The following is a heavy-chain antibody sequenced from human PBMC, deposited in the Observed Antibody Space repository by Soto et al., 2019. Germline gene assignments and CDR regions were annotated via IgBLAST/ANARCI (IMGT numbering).Heavy chain of an antibody. CDR3: AIARVADSSLDH. J-gene: IGHJ4*01. CDR2: ISYDSSEI. Sequence: GGSLRFSCVGCGCTFSNNAMHWVRQDPGKGLECVAFISYDSSEIFYADSVKGRFTISRDNPENTLFLHMNSPRADDTAVYYCAIARVADSSLDHWGQGILVTVSS. D-gene: IGHD3-3*01. V-gene: IGHV3-30*01. CDR1: GCTFSNNA.